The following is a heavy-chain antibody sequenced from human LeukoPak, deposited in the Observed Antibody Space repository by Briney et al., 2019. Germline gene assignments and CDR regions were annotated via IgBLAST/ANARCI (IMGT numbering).Heavy chain of an antibody. CDR2: FDPEDYET. Sequence: GASVKVSCKVSGYTLTELSMHWVRQAPGEGLEWMGGFDPEDYETIYAQRFQGRVTMTEGTSTDAAYMELSSLRSEDTAVYYCATARVTLVRGLIINQGRYFFDYWGQGTLVTVSS. V-gene: IGHV1-24*01. J-gene: IGHJ4*02. D-gene: IGHD3-10*01. CDR3: ATARVTLVRGLIINQGRYFFDY. CDR1: GYTLTELS.